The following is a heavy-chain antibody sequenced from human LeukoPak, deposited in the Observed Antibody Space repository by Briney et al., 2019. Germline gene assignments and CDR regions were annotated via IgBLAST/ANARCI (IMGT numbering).Heavy chain of an antibody. V-gene: IGHV3-30*18. Sequence: PGGSLRLSCAASGFTFSSYGMHWVRQAPGKGLEWVAVISYDGSNKYYADSVKGRFTISRDNSKNTLYLQMNSLRAEDTAVYYCAKDWTRAYYDILTGYSPHFDYWGQGTLVTVSS. CDR1: GFTFSSYG. CDR3: AKDWTRAYYDILTGYSPHFDY. CDR2: ISYDGSNK. J-gene: IGHJ4*02. D-gene: IGHD3-9*01.